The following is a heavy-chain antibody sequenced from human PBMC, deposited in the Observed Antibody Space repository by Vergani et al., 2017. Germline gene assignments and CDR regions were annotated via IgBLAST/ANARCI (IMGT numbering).Heavy chain of an antibody. CDR1: GGTFSSYA. Sequence: QVQLVQSGAEVKKPGSSVKVSCKASGGTFSSYAISWVRQAPGQGLEWMGGIIPIFGTANYAQKFQGRVTITADESTSTAYMGLSSLRSDDTAVYYCARAPLANYYGSGSYLPRIDPWGQGTLVTVSS. D-gene: IGHD3-10*01. J-gene: IGHJ5*02. CDR3: ARAPLANYYGSGSYLPRIDP. CDR2: IIPIFGTA. V-gene: IGHV1-69*12.